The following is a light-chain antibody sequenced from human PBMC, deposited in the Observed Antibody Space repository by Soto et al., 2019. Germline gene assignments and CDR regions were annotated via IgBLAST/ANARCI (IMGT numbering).Light chain of an antibody. J-gene: IGLJ1*01. CDR1: TSNIGSHS. CDR2: TNN. V-gene: IGLV1-44*01. Sequence: QSVLTQPPSASGTPGQRVTISCSGSTSNIGSHSVNWFQHLPGTAPRLLITTNNQRPSGVPDRFSGYKSDSSASLVISGLQSEDEAHYYCATWDDSLKGVFGTGTKLTVL. CDR3: ATWDDSLKGV.